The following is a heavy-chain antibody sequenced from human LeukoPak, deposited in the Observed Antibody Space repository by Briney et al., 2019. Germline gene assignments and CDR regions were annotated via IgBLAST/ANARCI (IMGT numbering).Heavy chain of an antibody. V-gene: IGHV3-30*04. Sequence: GGSLRLSCAASQFTLRYYAMHWVRQAPGKGLEWVALISSDGTNQYYAHSVKGRFTISRDSRKNTLYLQMDSLKPEDTDVYYCATSTRGYTYTLDYWGQGTLVTVSS. CDR2: ISSDGTNQ. J-gene: IGHJ4*02. CDR1: QFTLRYYA. CDR3: ATSTRGYTYTLDY. D-gene: IGHD5-12*01.